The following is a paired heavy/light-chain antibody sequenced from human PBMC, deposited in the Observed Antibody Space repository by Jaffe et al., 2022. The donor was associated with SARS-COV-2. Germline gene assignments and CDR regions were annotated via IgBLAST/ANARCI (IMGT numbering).Light chain of an antibody. J-gene: IGLJ2*01. V-gene: IGLV3-9*01. CDR3: QVWDGTTVV. Sequence: SYELTQPLSVSVALGQTARITCEGNNIGGRNAHWFQQRPGQAPILVIYRDNSRPSGIPERFSGSNSGNTATLTISRAQAGDEADFYCQVWDGTTVVFGGGTKLTVL. CDR2: RDN. CDR1: NIGGRN.
Heavy chain of an antibody. CDR3: ARDLFAGYDGGFDC. J-gene: IGHJ4*02. Sequence: EVQLLESGGGLVQPGGSLRLSCAASGFTFSNHAMTWVRQAPGKGLEWVSHIRSHGENTYYADSVKGRFTISRDNSKNTMYLQMSSLRAEDTALYYCARDLFAGYDGGFDCWGQGTLVTVSS. CDR1: GFTFSNHA. V-gene: IGHV3-23*01. D-gene: IGHD5-12*01. CDR2: IRSHGENT.